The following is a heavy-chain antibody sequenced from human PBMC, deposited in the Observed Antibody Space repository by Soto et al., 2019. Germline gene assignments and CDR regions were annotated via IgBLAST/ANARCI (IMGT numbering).Heavy chain of an antibody. D-gene: IGHD3-22*01. CDR2: IYYSGST. CDR1: GGSISSSSYY. V-gene: IGHV4-39*01. J-gene: IGHJ3*02. CDR3: ASHETYYDDSSGYPLGAFDI. Sequence: SETLSLTCTVSGGSISSSSYYWGWIRQPPGKGLEWIGSIYYSGSTYYNPSLKSRVTISVDTSKNQFSLKLSSVTAAGTAVYYCASHETYYDDSSGYPLGAFDIWGQGTMVT.